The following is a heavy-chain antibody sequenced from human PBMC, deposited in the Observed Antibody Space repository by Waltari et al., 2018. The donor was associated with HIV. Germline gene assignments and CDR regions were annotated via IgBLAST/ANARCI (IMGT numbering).Heavy chain of an antibody. D-gene: IGHD5-12*01. CDR2: IWYDGSNK. V-gene: IGHV3-33*01. Sequence: QVQLVESGGGVVQPGRSLRLSCAASGFTFSSYGMHWVRQAPGKGLVWVAVIWYDGSNKYYADSVKGRFTISRDNSKNTLYLQMNSLRAEDTAVYYCARDRYSGYDYGGFDYWGQGTLVTVSS. CDR1: GFTFSSYG. CDR3: ARDRYSGYDYGGFDY. J-gene: IGHJ4*02.